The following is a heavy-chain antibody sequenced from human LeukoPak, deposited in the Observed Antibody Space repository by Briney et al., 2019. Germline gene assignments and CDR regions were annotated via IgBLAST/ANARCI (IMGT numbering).Heavy chain of an antibody. J-gene: IGHJ3*02. D-gene: IGHD3-10*01. V-gene: IGHV3-30*02. Sequence: GGSLRLSCAASGFTFSSYGMHWVRQAPGKGLEWVAFIRYDGSNKYYADSVKGRFTISRDNSKNTLYLQMNSLRAEDTAVYYCARGPYGSGSPHAFDIWGQGTMVTVSS. CDR3: ARGPYGSGSPHAFDI. CDR1: GFTFSSYG. CDR2: IRYDGSNK.